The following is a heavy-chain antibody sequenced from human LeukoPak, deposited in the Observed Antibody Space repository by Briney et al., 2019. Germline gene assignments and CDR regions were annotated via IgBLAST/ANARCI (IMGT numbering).Heavy chain of an antibody. J-gene: IGHJ4*02. V-gene: IGHV3-30*18. D-gene: IGHD3-22*01. CDR1: GFPFSSYG. CDR3: AKINYYESSGYLDY. CDR2: ISNDGSDK. Sequence: PGRSLRLPCAASGFPFSSYGMHWVRQAPGKGLEWVGVISNDGSDKYYADSVKGRFTISRDNSKNTVYLQMNSLRAEDTAVYYCAKINYYESSGYLDYWGQGTLVTVSS.